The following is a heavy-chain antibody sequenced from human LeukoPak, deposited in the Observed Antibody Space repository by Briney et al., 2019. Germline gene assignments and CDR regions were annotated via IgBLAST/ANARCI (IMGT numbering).Heavy chain of an antibody. CDR1: GYTFTSYF. J-gene: IGHJ4*02. CDR2: INPSGGST. CDR3: ANSRAHDYGGKWVHDY. V-gene: IGHV1-46*01. D-gene: IGHD4-23*01. Sequence: ASVKVSCKASGYTFTSYFIIWVRQAPGQGLEWMGIINPSGGSTTYAQKFQGRVTMTRDTSTSTVYMELSSLRSEDTAVYYCANSRAHDYGGKWVHDYWGQGTLVTVSS.